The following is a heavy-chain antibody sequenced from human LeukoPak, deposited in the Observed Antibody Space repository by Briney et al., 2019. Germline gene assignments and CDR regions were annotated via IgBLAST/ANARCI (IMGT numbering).Heavy chain of an antibody. CDR2: LSSSSSTI. CDR3: TSFETVAVKPFDY. Sequence: PGGSLRLSCAASGFTFSTYNMNWVRLAPGKGLEWVSYLSSSSSTINYVDSVKGRFTISRDNAKNSLYLQMNSLRAEDTAVYYCTSFETVAVKPFDYWGQGTLVAVFS. D-gene: IGHD6-19*01. J-gene: IGHJ4*02. CDR1: GFTFSTYN. V-gene: IGHV3-48*04.